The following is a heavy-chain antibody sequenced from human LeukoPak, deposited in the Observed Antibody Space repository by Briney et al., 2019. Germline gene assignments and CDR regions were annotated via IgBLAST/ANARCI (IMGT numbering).Heavy chain of an antibody. CDR1: GYSFTTYW. CDR2: IYPGDSDT. J-gene: IGHJ4*02. Sequence: GESLVISCQGSGYSFTTYWIAWVRQMPGKGLEWMGIIYPGDSDTRYSPSFQGQVTISADKSINTAYLQWNSLKASDTATYFCARRRGSLYSFDYWGQGTLVTVPS. CDR3: ARRRGSLYSFDY. D-gene: IGHD3-16*01. V-gene: IGHV5-51*01.